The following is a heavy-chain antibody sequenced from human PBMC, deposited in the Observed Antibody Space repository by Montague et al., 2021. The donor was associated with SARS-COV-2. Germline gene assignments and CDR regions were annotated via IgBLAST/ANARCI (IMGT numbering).Heavy chain of an antibody. V-gene: IGHV4-39*01. J-gene: IGHJ5*02. CDR3: ARLYIQKTLVGASRRRWFDP. D-gene: IGHD1-26*01. Sequence: SETLSLTCSVSGDSMSGSNSYWGWIRQPPGKGLESIGSISYTGSTSYNASLKSRVTMSVDTSKNEFSLRLSSVTASDTAAYYCARLYIQKTLVGASRRRWFDPWGQGTLVTVSS. CDR2: ISYTGST. CDR1: GDSMSGSNSY.